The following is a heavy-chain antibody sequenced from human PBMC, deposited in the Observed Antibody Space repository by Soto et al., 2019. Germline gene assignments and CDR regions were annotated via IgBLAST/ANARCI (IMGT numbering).Heavy chain of an antibody. CDR2: IYWDDDK. Sequence: QITLKESGPTLVKPTQTLTLTCTFSGFSLSTSGVGVGWIRQPPGKALEWLALIYWDDDKRYSPSLKSRLTITKDTSKNQVVLTMTNVDPVDTATYYCAHMRWAWVEAARLLYGMDVWGQGTTVTVSS. J-gene: IGHJ6*02. D-gene: IGHD6-6*01. V-gene: IGHV2-5*02. CDR3: AHMRWAWVEAARLLYGMDV. CDR1: GFSLSTSGVG.